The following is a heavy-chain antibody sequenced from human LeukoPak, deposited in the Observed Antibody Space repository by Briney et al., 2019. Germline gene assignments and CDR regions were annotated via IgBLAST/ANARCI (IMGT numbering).Heavy chain of an antibody. D-gene: IGHD6-13*01. CDR3: ARDREQQLVRGLGL. CDR1: GFTFSYYS. Sequence: GGSLRLSCAASGFTFSYYSMNWVRQAPGKGLEWVAVISYDGSNKYYADSVKGRFTISRDNSKNTLYLQMNSLRAEDTAVYYCARDREQQLVRGLGLWGQGTLVTVSS. J-gene: IGHJ4*02. V-gene: IGHV3-30*05. CDR2: ISYDGSNK.